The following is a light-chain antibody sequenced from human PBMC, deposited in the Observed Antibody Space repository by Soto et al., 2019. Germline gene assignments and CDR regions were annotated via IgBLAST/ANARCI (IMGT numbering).Light chain of an antibody. CDR1: QSIDNW. V-gene: IGKV1-5*03. CDR2: TAT. J-gene: IGKJ1*01. Sequence: DIQMTQSPSTLSASVGDRVTITCRASQSIDNWLAWYQQKPGKAPKLLIYTATNLDSGVPSRFTGSGPGTECTLTISSLQPDDFATYYCQQYYTYPWTFGQGTKVEIK. CDR3: QQYYTYPWT.